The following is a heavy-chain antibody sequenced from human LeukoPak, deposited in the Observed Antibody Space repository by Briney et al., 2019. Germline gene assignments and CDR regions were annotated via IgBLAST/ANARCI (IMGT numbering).Heavy chain of an antibody. CDR2: INSDGSWT. D-gene: IGHD2/OR15-2a*01. V-gene: IGHV3-74*01. CDR3: VSFYETD. CDR1: GNYW. J-gene: IGHJ4*02. Sequence: PGGSLRLSCAASGNYWMHWVRQAPGKGLVWVSHINSDGSWTGYADSVKGRFTISKDNAKNMVYLQMNNLRAEDTAVYYCVSFYETDWGRGTLVTVSS.